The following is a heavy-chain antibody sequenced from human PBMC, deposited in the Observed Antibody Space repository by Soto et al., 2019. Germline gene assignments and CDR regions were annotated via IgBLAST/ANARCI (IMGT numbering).Heavy chain of an antibody. J-gene: IGHJ4*02. Sequence: QVQLVESGGGVVQPGRSLRLSCVASGFTFSSYGMHWVRQAPGKGLEWVAVISYDGSNKYYADSVKGRFTISRDNSKNTLYLQMNSLRAEDTAVYYCAKVWGYYDSSGYYFPDYWGQGTLVTVSS. D-gene: IGHD3-22*01. CDR2: ISYDGSNK. CDR1: GFTFSSYG. V-gene: IGHV3-30*18. CDR3: AKVWGYYDSSGYYFPDY.